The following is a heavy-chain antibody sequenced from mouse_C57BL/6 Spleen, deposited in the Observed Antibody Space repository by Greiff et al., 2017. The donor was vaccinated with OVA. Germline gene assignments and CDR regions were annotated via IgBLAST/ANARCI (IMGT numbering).Heavy chain of an antibody. Sequence: QVQLKESGAELVRPGASVTLSCKASGYTFTDYEMHWVKQTPVHGLEWIGAIDPETGGTAYNQKFKGKAILTADKSASTAYMEFRSLTSEDSAVYYCTRSKVDYWGQGTTLTVSS. CDR2: IDPETGGT. CDR3: TRSKVDY. V-gene: IGHV1-15*01. J-gene: IGHJ2*01. CDR1: GYTFTDYE.